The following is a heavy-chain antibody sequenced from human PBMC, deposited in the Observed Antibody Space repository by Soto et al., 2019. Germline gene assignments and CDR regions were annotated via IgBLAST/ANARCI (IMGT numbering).Heavy chain of an antibody. Sequence: QVQLVQSGAEVKKPGASVKVSCKASGYTYTSYAVHWVRQAPGQRLEWMGWINAGNGNTKYSQKFQGRVTITRDTSASTAYMELSSLRSEDTAVYYCATEGIEIVLTSFIYYMDVWGKGTTVTVSS. CDR1: GYTYTSYA. CDR2: INAGNGNT. J-gene: IGHJ6*03. V-gene: IGHV1-3*01. D-gene: IGHD2-8*01. CDR3: ATEGIEIVLTSFIYYMDV.